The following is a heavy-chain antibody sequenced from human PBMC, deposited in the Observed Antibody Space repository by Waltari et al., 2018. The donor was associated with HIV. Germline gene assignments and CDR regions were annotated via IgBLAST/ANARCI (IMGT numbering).Heavy chain of an antibody. CDR3: VKDGASTIFGVLNGMDV. CDR2: ISWNSGDI. D-gene: IGHD3-3*01. Sequence: EVQLVESGGGSVQPGRSLRLSCTAHGITFAVLALHLVRQPPGKGLEWVSGISWNSGDIAYADSVKGRFTISRDNTKNSLFLQMNSVRVEDTALYYCVKDGASTIFGVLNGMDVWGQGTTVTVSS. CDR1: GITFAVLA. J-gene: IGHJ6*02. V-gene: IGHV3-9*01.